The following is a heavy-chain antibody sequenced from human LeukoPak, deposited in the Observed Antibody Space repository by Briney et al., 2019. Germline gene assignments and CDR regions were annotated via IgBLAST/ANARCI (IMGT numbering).Heavy chain of an antibody. V-gene: IGHV3-74*03. D-gene: IGHD6-13*01. CDR2: ISSDGGGT. J-gene: IGHJ6*04. CDR1: RFTFSCYW. CDR3: ATGAAASDTRYSYFGLDA. Sequence: PGGSLRLSCVASRFTFSCYWMNWVRQAPGRGLEWVSRISSDGGGTMYADSVKGRFTISRDNSKNTLYLQMNSLRAEDTAVYYCATGAAASDTRYSYFGLDAWGKGTTVTVSS.